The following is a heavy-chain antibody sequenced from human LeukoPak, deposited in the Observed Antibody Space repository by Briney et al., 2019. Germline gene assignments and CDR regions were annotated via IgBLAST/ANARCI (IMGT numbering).Heavy chain of an antibody. Sequence: SVKVSCKASGGTFSSYAISWVRQAPGQGLEWMGGIIPIFGTANYAQKFQGRVTITADESTSTACMELSSLRSEDTAVYYCARAPPSIAVAGTNWFDPWGQGTLVTVSS. CDR2: IIPIFGTA. V-gene: IGHV1-69*13. CDR1: GGTFSSYA. J-gene: IGHJ5*02. D-gene: IGHD6-19*01. CDR3: ARAPPSIAVAGTNWFDP.